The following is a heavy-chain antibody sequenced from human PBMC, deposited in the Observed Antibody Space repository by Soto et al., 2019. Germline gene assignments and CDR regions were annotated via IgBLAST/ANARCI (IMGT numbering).Heavy chain of an antibody. CDR1: GYTFTSYA. D-gene: IGHD2-2*01. V-gene: IGHV1-3*01. CDR2: INAGNGNT. Sequence: ASVKVSCKASGYTFTSYAIHWVRQAPGQRLEWMGWINAGNGNTKYSQKFQGRVTITRDTSASTAYMDLSSLRSEDTAVYYCARMCSHTNCLCDAFDIWGQGTMVTVSS. J-gene: IGHJ3*02. CDR3: ARMCSHTNCLCDAFDI.